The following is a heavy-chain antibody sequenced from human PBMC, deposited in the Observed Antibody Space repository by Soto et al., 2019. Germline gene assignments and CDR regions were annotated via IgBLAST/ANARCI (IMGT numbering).Heavy chain of an antibody. CDR2: IKSKTDGGTT. V-gene: IGHV3-15*01. Sequence: GGSLRLSCAASGFTLTKASMSWVRQAPGKGLEWVGRIKSKTDGGTTDYAAPVKGRFTISRDDSKNTLYLQMNSLKTEDTAVYYCTTVDYGSGSYRYFDYWGQGTLVTVSS. D-gene: IGHD3-10*01. J-gene: IGHJ4*02. CDR1: GFTLTKAS. CDR3: TTVDYGSGSYRYFDY.